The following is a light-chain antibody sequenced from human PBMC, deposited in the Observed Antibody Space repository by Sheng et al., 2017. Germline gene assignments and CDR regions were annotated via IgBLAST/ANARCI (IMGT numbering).Light chain of an antibody. Sequence: DIQMTQSPSSLSASVGDRVTITCRASQGISTDLGWYQQKPGKVPKLLISAASSLQSGVPSRFSGSGSGTEFTLTISRLQPEDFATYYCLQDNSYPRTFGQGTKVE. CDR2: AAS. CDR3: LQDNSYPRT. J-gene: IGKJ1*01. V-gene: IGKV1-17*01. CDR1: QGISTD.